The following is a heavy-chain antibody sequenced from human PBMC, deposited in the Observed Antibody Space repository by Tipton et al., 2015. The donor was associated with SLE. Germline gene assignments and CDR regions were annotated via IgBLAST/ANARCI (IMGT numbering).Heavy chain of an antibody. J-gene: IGHJ4*02. CDR2: INHSGNS. V-gene: IGHV4-34*01. D-gene: IGHD3-10*01. CDR1: GASFTSYY. CDR3: AREVRGVRRFDY. Sequence: TLSLTCAVYGASFTSYYRSWVRQSPGKGLEWIGEINHSGNSNYNPSLKSRLIISVDTSKSQFSLNLSSVTAADTGVYYCAREVRGVRRFDYWGQGTQVTVSS.